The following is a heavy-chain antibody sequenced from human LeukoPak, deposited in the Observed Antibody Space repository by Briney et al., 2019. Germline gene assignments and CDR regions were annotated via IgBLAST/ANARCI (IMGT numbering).Heavy chain of an antibody. CDR2: ISSGSSYI. J-gene: IGHJ4*02. CDR3: AKSVSYYSRNIDY. D-gene: IGHD3-10*01. Sequence: GGSLRLSCAASGFTFSSYTMNWVRQAPGKGLEWVSIISSGSSYIHYADSVKGRFTISRDNSKNTLYLQMNSLRAEDTAVYYCAKSVSYYSRNIDYWGQGTLVTVSS. CDR1: GFTFSSYT. V-gene: IGHV3-21*04.